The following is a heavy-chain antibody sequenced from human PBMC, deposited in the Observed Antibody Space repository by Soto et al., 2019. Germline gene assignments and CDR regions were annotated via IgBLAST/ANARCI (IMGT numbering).Heavy chain of an antibody. CDR2: ISGSGTTA. CDR3: GKTTDGWFSAFEI. Sequence: PGGSLRLSCAASGFIFSSYAMSWVRQAPGKGLEWVSAISGSGTTAYYADSVKGRFTFSRDNSKKTMYLQMNSLRAEDTAVYYCGKTTDGWFSAFEIWGQGTMVTVSS. V-gene: IGHV3-23*01. D-gene: IGHD6-19*01. J-gene: IGHJ3*02. CDR1: GFIFSSYA.